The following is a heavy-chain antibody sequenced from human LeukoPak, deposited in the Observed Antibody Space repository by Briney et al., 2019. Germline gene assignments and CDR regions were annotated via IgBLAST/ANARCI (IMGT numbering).Heavy chain of an antibody. J-gene: IGHJ5*02. CDR2: IYYSGST. V-gene: IGHV4-39*01. Sequence: SETLSLTCTVSGGSISSNTYYGGWLRQPPGKGLEWIGSIYYSGSTDYNPSLKSRVTISVDTSKNQFSLKLNSVTAADTAVYYCARHWDRGNSGGWFDPWGQGTLVTVSS. D-gene: IGHD4-23*01. CDR3: ARHWDRGNSGGWFDP. CDR1: GGSISSNTYY.